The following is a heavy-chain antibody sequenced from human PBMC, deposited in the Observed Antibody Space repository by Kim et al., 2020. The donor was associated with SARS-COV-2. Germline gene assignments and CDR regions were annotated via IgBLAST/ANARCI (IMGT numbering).Heavy chain of an antibody. CDR2: IYYSGST. D-gene: IGHD3-9*01. Sequence: SETLSLTCTVSGGSISSYYWSWIRQPPGKGLEWIGYIYYSGSTNYNPSLKSRVTISVDTSKNQFSLKLSSVTAADTAVYYCARNILTGYYIYFDYWGQGTLVTVSS. V-gene: IGHV4-59*13. J-gene: IGHJ4*02. CDR1: GGSISSYY. CDR3: ARNILTGYYIYFDY.